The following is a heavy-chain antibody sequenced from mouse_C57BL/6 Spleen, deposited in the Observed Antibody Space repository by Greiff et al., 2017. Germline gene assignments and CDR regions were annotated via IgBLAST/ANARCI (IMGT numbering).Heavy chain of an antibody. CDR3: AREKATVVAEDAMDY. D-gene: IGHD1-1*01. CDR2: IDPNSGGT. CDR1: GYTFTSYW. V-gene: IGHV1-72*01. Sequence: VKLQQPGAELVKPGASVKLSCKASGYTFTSYWMHWVKQRPGRGLEWIGRIDPNSGGTKYNEKFKSKATLTVDKPSSTAYMQLSSLTSEDSAVYYCAREKATVVAEDAMDYWGQGTSVTVSS. J-gene: IGHJ4*01.